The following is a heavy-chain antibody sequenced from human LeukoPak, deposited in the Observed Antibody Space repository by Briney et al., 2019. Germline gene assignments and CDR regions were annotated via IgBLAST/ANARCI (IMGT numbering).Heavy chain of an antibody. CDR3: ARGITIFGVVSLCWFDP. CDR1: GYTFTGYY. V-gene: IGHV1-2*02. Sequence: ASLKVSCKASGYTFTGYYMHWVRQAPGQGLEWMGWINPNSGGTNYAQKFQGRVTMTRDTSISTAYMELSRLRSDDTAVYYCARGITIFGVVSLCWFDPWGQGTLVTVSS. J-gene: IGHJ5*02. D-gene: IGHD3-3*01. CDR2: INPNSGGT.